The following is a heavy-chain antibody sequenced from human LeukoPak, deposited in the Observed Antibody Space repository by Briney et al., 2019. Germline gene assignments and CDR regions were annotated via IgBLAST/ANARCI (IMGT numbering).Heavy chain of an antibody. CDR1: GFTFSSYA. D-gene: IGHD2-2*02. J-gene: IGHJ3*02. V-gene: IGHV3-23*01. CDR3: ANYCSSTSCYNAFDI. CDR2: ISGSGGST. Sequence: PGGSLRLSCVASGFTFSSYAMSWVRQAPGKGLEWVSAISGSGGSTYYADSVKGRFTISRDNSKNTLYLQMNSLRAEDTAVYYCANYCSSTSCYNAFDIWGQGTMVTVSS.